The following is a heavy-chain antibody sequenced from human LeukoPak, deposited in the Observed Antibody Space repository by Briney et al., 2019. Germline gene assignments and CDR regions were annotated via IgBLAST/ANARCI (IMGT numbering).Heavy chain of an antibody. CDR3: AKASFADIVRGYFQH. CDR2: ISYDGSNK. V-gene: IGHV3-30*18. J-gene: IGHJ1*01. CDR1: GFTFSSYG. Sequence: HPGGSLRLSCAASGFTFSSYGMHWVRQAPGKGLEWVAVISYDGSNKYYADSVKGRFTISRDNSKNTLYLQMNSLRAEDTAVYYCAKASFADIVRGYFQHWGQGTLVTVSS. D-gene: IGHD2-15*01.